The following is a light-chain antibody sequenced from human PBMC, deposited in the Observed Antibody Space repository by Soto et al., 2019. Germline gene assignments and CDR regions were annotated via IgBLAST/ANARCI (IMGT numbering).Light chain of an antibody. Sequence: DIQMTQSPSTLSASVGDRVTITCRASQSISSWLAWYQQKPRKAPKLLIYKASSLESGVPSRFSGSGSGTEFTFTISSLQPDDFATYYCQQYNSYWTFGQGTKVDIK. CDR1: QSISSW. CDR2: KAS. CDR3: QQYNSYWT. J-gene: IGKJ1*01. V-gene: IGKV1-5*03.